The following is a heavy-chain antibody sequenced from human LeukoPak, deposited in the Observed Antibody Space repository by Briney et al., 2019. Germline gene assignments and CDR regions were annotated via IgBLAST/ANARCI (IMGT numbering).Heavy chain of an antibody. CDR2: ISGSGGNT. J-gene: IGHJ4*02. Sequence: GGSLRLSCAASGFTFSSYAMSWVRQAPEKGLEWVSAISGSGGNTYYADSVKGRFTISRDNSKNTTYLQMNSLRAEDTAVYYCAKGRREQPFDYWGQGTLVTVSS. D-gene: IGHD1-26*01. CDR1: GFTFSSYA. V-gene: IGHV3-23*01. CDR3: AKGRREQPFDY.